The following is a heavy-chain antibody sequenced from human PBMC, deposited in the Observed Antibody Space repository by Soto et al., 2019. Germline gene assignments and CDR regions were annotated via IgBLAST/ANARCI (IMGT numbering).Heavy chain of an antibody. J-gene: IGHJ4*02. D-gene: IGHD3-10*01. CDR3: ASLGSGYDY. CDR1: GGSVRSHY. V-gene: IGHV4-59*02. CDR2: IYYTGVT. Sequence: QVQLQESGPGLVRPSETLSLTCTVSGGSVRSHYWSWIRQPPGKGLAWIAYIYYTGVTNFKTALKSRLTISLATSMNHLSLNLSAVTAADTAVDYCASLGSGYDYWGQGTLVTVTS.